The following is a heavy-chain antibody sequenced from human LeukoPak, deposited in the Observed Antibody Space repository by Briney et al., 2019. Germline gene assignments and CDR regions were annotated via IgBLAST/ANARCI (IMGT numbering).Heavy chain of an antibody. CDR1: GFTFSSYG. Sequence: GGSLRLSCAPSGFTFSSYGMHWVRQAPGKGLEWVAVISYDGSNKYYADSVKGRFTISRDNSKNTLYLQMNSLRAEDTAVYYCARDIGGEANFDYWGQGTLVTVSS. CDR3: ARDIGGEANFDY. V-gene: IGHV3-30*03. CDR2: ISYDGSNK. J-gene: IGHJ4*02. D-gene: IGHD3-16*01.